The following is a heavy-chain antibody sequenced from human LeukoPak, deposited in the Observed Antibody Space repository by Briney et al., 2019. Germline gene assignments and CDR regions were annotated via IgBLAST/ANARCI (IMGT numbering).Heavy chain of an antibody. J-gene: IGHJ4*02. CDR2: IHYSGST. CDR1: VGSLSGFY. V-gene: IGHV4-59*08. CDR3: ARLGLRIETHSIPDY. D-gene: IGHD2-21*01. Sequence: SETLSLTCTVSVGSLSGFYWSWVRQPPGKGLECIGYIHYSGSTNYVPSLKSRARISLDTSKNQFSLSLNSVTAADTAVYYCARLGLRIETHSIPDYWGLGTLVTVSS.